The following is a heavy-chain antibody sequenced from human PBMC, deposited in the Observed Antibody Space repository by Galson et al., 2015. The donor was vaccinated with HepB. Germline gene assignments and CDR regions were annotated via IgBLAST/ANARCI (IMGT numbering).Heavy chain of an antibody. V-gene: IGHV6-1*01. Sequence: RTYYRSKWSSDYAASVKSRITINADTSKNQFSLQLNSVTPEDTAVYYCARGHYYDSTGAYYFDYWGQGTLVTVSS. CDR2: TYYRSKWSS. CDR3: ARGHYYDSTGAYYFDY. D-gene: IGHD3-22*01. J-gene: IGHJ4*02.